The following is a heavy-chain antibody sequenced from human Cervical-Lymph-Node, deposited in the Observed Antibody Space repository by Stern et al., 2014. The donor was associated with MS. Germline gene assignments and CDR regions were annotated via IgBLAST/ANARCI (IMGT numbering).Heavy chain of an antibody. CDR2: ISYDGSNK. V-gene: IGHV3-30*04. D-gene: IGHD3-3*02. CDR3: ASMSMDY. Sequence: DQLVESGGGVVPPGRSLRLSCAASGFTFSSYAMHWVRQAPGKGLEWVAVISYDGSNKYYADSVKGRFTISRDNSKNTLYLQMNSLRAEDTAVYYCASMSMDYWGQGTLVTVSS. J-gene: IGHJ4*02. CDR1: GFTFSSYA.